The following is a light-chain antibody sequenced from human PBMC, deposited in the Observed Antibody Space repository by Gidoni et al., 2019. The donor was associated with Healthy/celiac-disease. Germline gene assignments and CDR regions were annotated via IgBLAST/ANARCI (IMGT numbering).Light chain of an antibody. V-gene: IGLV1-44*01. CDR2: SNN. CDR1: SSNIGSNT. CDR3: SAWDDSLNGDVV. Sequence: QSVLTQPPSASGTPGQRVPISCSGSSSNIGSNTVNWYQQLPGTAPKLLIYSNNQRPSGVPDRFSGSKSGTSASLAISGLPSEDEADYYCSAWDDSLNGDVVFGGGTKLTVL. J-gene: IGLJ2*01.